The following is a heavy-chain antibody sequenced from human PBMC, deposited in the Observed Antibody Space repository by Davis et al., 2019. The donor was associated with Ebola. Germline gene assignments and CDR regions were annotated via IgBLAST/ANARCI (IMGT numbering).Heavy chain of an antibody. D-gene: IGHD6-19*01. J-gene: IGHJ4*02. CDR2: IYYSGST. Sequence: GSLRLSCTVSGGSISSSSYYWGWIRQPPGKGLEWIGSIYYSGSTYYNPSLKSRVTISVDTSKNQFSLKLSSVTAADTAVYYCARHAYSSGWYRVFFDYWGQGTLVTVSS. V-gene: IGHV4-39*01. CDR1: GGSISSSSYY. CDR3: ARHAYSSGWYRVFFDY.